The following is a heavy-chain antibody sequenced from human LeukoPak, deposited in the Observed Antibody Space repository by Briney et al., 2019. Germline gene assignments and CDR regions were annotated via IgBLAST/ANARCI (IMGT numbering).Heavy chain of an antibody. CDR1: GVSISSSNW. Sequence: SETLSLTCAVSGVSISSSNWWSWVRQPPGKGLEWIGEIYHSGSTNYNPSLKSRVTISVDKSKNQFSLKLSSVTAADTAVYYCARAPEDYGVSKSFDYWGQGTLVTVSS. J-gene: IGHJ4*02. CDR2: IYHSGST. CDR3: ARAPEDYGVSKSFDY. V-gene: IGHV4-4*02. D-gene: IGHD4-17*01.